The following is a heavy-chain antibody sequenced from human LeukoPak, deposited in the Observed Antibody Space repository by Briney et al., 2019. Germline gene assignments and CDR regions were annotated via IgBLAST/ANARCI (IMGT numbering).Heavy chain of an antibody. CDR2: IYTSGST. D-gene: IGHD1-1*01. V-gene: IGHV4-61*02. J-gene: IGHJ5*02. CDR3: ATLTTPGWFNP. CDR1: GGSISSASYY. Sequence: PSETLSLTCTVSGGSISSASYYWSWIRQPAGKGLQWIGRIYTSGSTYYNPSLKSRVTISVDTSKNQFSLKLSSVTAADTAVYYCATLTTPGWFNPWGQGTLVTVSS.